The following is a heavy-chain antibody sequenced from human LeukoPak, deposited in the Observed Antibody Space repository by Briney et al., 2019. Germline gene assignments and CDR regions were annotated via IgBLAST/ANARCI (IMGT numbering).Heavy chain of an antibody. CDR3: ARDDYYDSSGLFDY. J-gene: IGHJ4*02. V-gene: IGHV1-69*05. CDR2: IIPIFGTA. Sequence: SVKVSCKASGGTFSSYAISWVRQAPGQGLERMGGIIPIFGTANYAQKFQGRVTITTDESTSTAYMELSSLRSEDTAVYYCARDDYYDSSGLFDYWGQGTLVTVSS. D-gene: IGHD3-22*01. CDR1: GGTFSSYA.